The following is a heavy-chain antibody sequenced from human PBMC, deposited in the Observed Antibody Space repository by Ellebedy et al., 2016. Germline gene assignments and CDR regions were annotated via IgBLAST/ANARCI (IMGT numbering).Heavy chain of an antibody. CDR1: GYSFTNYW. CDR3: ARPAGDSGDP. Sequence: KVSCKASGYSFTNYWIGWVRQLPGKGLEWMGIIYPGDSDTRYSPSFQGQVTIPADKSIPTAYLQWSSLKASDTAMYYCARPAGDSGDPWGQGTLVTVSS. J-gene: IGHJ5*02. V-gene: IGHV5-51*01. D-gene: IGHD2-21*02. CDR2: IYPGDSDT.